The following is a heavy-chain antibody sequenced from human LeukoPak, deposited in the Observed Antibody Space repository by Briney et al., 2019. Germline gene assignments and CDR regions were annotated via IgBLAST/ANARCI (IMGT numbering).Heavy chain of an antibody. V-gene: IGHV6-1*01. CDR3: ARDGLVGTTAFDY. D-gene: IGHD5-12*01. CDR1: GDSVSSKSSA. CDR2: TYYRSKWYY. J-gene: IGHJ4*02. Sequence: SQTLSLTCAVSGDSVSSKSSAGWNWIRQSPSRGLEWLGRTYYRSKWYYDYAVSVKSRITINPDTSKNQFSPQLNSVTPEDTAVYYCARDGLVGTTAFDYWGQGTLVTVSS.